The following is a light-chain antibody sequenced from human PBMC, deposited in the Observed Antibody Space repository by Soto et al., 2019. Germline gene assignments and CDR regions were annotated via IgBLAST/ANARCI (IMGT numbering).Light chain of an antibody. Sequence: DMQMTQSPSSLSASVGDRVTCTCRASQTISSYLNWYQQKPGKAPNLLIYAASSLQSGVSSRFSGSGSGTDFTLTISSLQPEDFATYYCQQSYSTPQTFGQGTKVEIK. CDR1: QTISSY. CDR2: AAS. J-gene: IGKJ1*01. V-gene: IGKV1-39*01. CDR3: QQSYSTPQT.